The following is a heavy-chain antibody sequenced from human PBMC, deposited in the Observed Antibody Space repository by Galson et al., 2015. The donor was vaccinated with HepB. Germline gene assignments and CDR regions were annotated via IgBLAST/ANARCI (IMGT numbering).Heavy chain of an antibody. Sequence: SVKVSCKASGYTITGYYMHWVRQAPGQGLEWMGWINPNSGGTNYAQKFQGRVTMTRDTSISTAYMELSRLRSDDTAVYYCARGIAAAATVDPWGQGTLVTVSS. J-gene: IGHJ5*02. CDR1: GYTITGYY. D-gene: IGHD6-13*01. V-gene: IGHV1-2*02. CDR2: INPNSGGT. CDR3: ARGIAAAATVDP.